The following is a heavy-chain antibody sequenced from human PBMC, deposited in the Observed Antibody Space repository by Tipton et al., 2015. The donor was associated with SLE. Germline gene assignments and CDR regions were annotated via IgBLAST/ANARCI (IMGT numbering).Heavy chain of an antibody. CDR2: IYHSGSA. CDR1: GGPISSSNW. D-gene: IGHD1-26*01. CDR3: ARENSGNFLPPNYFDY. J-gene: IGHJ4*02. V-gene: IGHV4-4*02. Sequence: TLSLTCAVSGGPISSSNWWSWVRQPPGKGLEWIGEIYHSGSANYNPSLKSRVTISIDTSKNQFSLKVNSVTAADTAVYYCARENSGNFLPPNYFDYWGQGALVTVSS.